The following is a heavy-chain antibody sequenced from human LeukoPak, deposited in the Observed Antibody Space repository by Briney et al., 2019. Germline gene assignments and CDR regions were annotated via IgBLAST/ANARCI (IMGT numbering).Heavy chain of an antibody. CDR2: IYYSGST. Sequence: SETLSLTCTVSGGSISSHYWSWIRQPPGKGLEWIGHIYYSGSTNHNPSLKSRVTISVDTSKNQFSLKLSSVTAADTAVYYCARVSRTSRTLDYWGQGTLGTVSS. V-gene: IGHV4-59*11. J-gene: IGHJ4*02. CDR3: ARVSRTSRTLDY. D-gene: IGHD2-2*01. CDR1: GGSISSHY.